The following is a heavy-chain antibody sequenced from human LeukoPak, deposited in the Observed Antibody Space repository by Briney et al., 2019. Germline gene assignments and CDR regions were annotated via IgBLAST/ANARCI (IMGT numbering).Heavy chain of an antibody. D-gene: IGHD6-13*01. CDR2: ISYDGSNK. CDR3: ARVYSSSWYGVNYYYYGMDV. CDR1: GFTFSTYL. Sequence: PGGSLRLSCAASGFTFSTYLMHWVRQAPGKGLEWVAIISYDGSNKYYADSVKGRFTISRDNSKSTLYLQMNSLRAEDTAVYYCARVYSSSWYGVNYYYYGMDVWGQGTTVTVSS. V-gene: IGHV3-30*03. J-gene: IGHJ6*02.